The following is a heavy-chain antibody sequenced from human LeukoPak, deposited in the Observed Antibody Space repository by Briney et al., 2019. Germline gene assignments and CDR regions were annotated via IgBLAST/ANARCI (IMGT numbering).Heavy chain of an antibody. V-gene: IGHV4-34*01. D-gene: IGHD6-25*01. CDR3: ARAGRLPFDY. CDR1: GGSFSGYY. CDR2: INHSGST. Sequence: SETLSLTCVVYGGSFSGYYWSWIRQPPGKGLEWIGEINHSGSTNYNPSLKSRVTISVDTSKNQFSLKLSSVTAADTAVYYCARAGRLPFDYWGQGTLVTVSS. J-gene: IGHJ4*02.